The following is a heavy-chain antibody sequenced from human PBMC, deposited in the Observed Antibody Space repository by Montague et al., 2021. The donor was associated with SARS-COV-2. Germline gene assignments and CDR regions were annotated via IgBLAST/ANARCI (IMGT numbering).Heavy chain of an antibody. Sequence: SLRLPCAASGFTFSTYWMSWVRQAPGKGLEWVADMKQDGSEKYYVDSVKGRFTISRDNTKSLLYLEMISLRAEDTAVYYCARDEGSHSIYYYDSSGYYVYWGQGTPVTVSS. D-gene: IGHD3-22*01. J-gene: IGHJ4*02. CDR2: MKQDGSEK. V-gene: IGHV3-7*03. CDR3: ARDEGSHSIYYYDSSGYYVY. CDR1: GFTFSTYW.